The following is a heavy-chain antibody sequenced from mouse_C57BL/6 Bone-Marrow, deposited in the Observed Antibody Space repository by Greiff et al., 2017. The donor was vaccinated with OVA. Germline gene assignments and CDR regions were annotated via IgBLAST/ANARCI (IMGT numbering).Heavy chain of an antibody. D-gene: IGHD2-5*01. J-gene: IGHJ4*01. V-gene: IGHV1-15*01. CDR3: TRGYSNYYAMDY. CDR2: IDPETGGT. Sequence: QVQLQQSGAELVRPGASVTLSCKASGYTVKKNKMTGVEQTPVHSLDWHGAIDPETGGTAYNQKFKGKAILTAAKSSSTAYMELRSLTSDDSAVYYCTRGYSNYYAMDYWGQGTSVTVSS. CDR1: GYTVKKNK.